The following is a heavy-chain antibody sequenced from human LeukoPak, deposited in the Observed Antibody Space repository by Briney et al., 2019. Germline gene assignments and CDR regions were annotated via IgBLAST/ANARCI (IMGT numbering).Heavy chain of an antibody. CDR3: VPIVVVVAE. J-gene: IGHJ4*02. CDR1: RFTFSSYA. Sequence: GGSLRLSCSASRFTFSSYALHWVSQAPGKGLEYVSAISSNGGSTYYADSVKGRFTISRDNSKNTLYLQMSSLRAEDTAVYYCVPIVVVVAEWGQGTLVTVSS. CDR2: ISSNGGST. D-gene: IGHD2-15*01. V-gene: IGHV3-64D*06.